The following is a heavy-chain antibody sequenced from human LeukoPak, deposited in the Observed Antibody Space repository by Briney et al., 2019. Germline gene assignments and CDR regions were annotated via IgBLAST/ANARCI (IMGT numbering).Heavy chain of an antibody. Sequence: ASVKVSCKASGYTFTSYGISWVRQAPGQGLEWMGWISAYNGNTNYAQKLQGRVTMTTDTSTSTAYMELRSLRSDDTAVYYCARDLPLDRWLRLGWIHYFDYWGQGTLVTVSS. CDR3: ARDLPLDRWLRLGWIHYFDY. CDR1: GYTFTSYG. CDR2: ISAYNGNT. J-gene: IGHJ4*02. V-gene: IGHV1-18*01. D-gene: IGHD5-12*01.